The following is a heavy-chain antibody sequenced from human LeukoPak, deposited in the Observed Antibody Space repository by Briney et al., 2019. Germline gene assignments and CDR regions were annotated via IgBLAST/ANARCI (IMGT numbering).Heavy chain of an antibody. CDR1: GFTFSSYA. CDR3: AKGEVAPNWFDP. J-gene: IGHJ5*02. CDR2: ISGSGGST. Sequence: GGSLRLSCAASGFTFSSYAMSWVRQAPGKGLEWVSAISGSGGSTYYADSVKGRFTISTDNSKNTLYLQMNSLRAEDTAVYYCAKGEVAPNWFDPWGQGTLVTVSS. V-gene: IGHV3-23*01.